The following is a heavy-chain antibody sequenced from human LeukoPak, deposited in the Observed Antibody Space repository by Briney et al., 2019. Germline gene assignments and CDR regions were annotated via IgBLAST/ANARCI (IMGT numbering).Heavy chain of an antibody. CDR2: INPNGGGT. J-gene: IGHJ5*02. V-gene: IGHV1-2*02. D-gene: IGHD2-2*01. CDR3: ARVDQLLKPFDP. CDR1: GYTFTGYY. Sequence: ASVKVSCKASGYTFTGYYMHWVRQAPGQGLEWMGWINPNGGGTNYAQKFQGRVTMTRDTSISTAYMELSRLRSDDTAVYYCARVDQLLKPFDPWGQGTLVTVSS.